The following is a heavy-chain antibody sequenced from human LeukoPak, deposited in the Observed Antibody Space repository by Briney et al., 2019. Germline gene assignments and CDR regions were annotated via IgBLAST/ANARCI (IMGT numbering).Heavy chain of an antibody. CDR3: ARSVVVTATLRYHYGMDV. D-gene: IGHD2-21*02. CDR1: GGSISSYY. J-gene: IGHJ6*02. V-gene: IGHV4-59*01. CDR2: IYDSGGT. Sequence: PETLSLTCTVSGGSISSYYWNWIRQPPGKGLEWIGYIYDSGGTNYNPSLKSRVTMSVDTSKNQFSLNLTSMTAADTAVYYCARSVVVTATLRYHYGMDVWGQGTTVTVSS.